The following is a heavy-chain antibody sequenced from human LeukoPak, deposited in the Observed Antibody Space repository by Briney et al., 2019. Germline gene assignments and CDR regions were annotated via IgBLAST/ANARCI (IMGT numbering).Heavy chain of an antibody. D-gene: IGHD6-19*01. Sequence: GGPLRLSCAASGFTFSSYSMNWVRQAPGKGLGWVSSISSSSYIYYADSVKGRFTISRDNAKNSLYLQMNSLRAEDTAVYYCARDYSSESWFDPWGQGTLVTVSS. CDR2: ISSSSYI. J-gene: IGHJ5*02. CDR3: ARDYSSESWFDP. V-gene: IGHV3-21*01. CDR1: GFTFSSYS.